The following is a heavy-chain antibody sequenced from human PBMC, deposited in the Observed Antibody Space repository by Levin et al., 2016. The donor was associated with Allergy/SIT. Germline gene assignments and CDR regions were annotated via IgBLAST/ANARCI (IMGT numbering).Heavy chain of an antibody. CDR2: IHYTGST. J-gene: IGHJ4*02. V-gene: IGHV4-30-4*01. D-gene: IGHD3-3*01. CDR3: ARLTVTLLEYFDD. CDR1: GVSITSGDYY. Sequence: SETLSLTCTVSGVSITSGDYYWNWVRQSPGKGLEWIGYIHYTGSTYYNPSLKGRLTMSVDTSKNQFSLKLSSMTAADTAVYYCARLTVTLLEYFDDWGQGSLVTVSS.